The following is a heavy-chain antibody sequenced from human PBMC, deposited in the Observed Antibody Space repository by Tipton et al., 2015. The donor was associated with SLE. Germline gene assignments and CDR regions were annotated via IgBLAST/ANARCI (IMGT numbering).Heavy chain of an antibody. J-gene: IGHJ6*03. CDR3: ARHTRGDIYYYYYMDV. V-gene: IGHV4-39*01. CDR1: GGSISGTNYY. D-gene: IGHD3-10*01. CDR2: ITNNGHT. Sequence: TLSLTCSVSGGSISGTNYYWDWIRQPPGKGPEWIGRITNNGHTYYIPSLQSRVTMSVDTSKNQFSLKLSSVTAADTAVYYCARHTRGDIYYYYYMDVWGKGTTVTVSS.